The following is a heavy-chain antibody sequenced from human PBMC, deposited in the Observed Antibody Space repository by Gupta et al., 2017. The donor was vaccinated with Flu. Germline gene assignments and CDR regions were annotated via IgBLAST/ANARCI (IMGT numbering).Heavy chain of an antibody. D-gene: IGHD6-13*01. J-gene: IGHJ4*02. Sequence: EVQLVQSRAEVNKPGESLKISCKGSGYSFTTYWIGWVRQMPGKGLEWMGIIYPGDSDTRYSPAFQGQVTISADKSSSTAYLQWGSMKAPDTAMYYCARHPYTSSWYVDYWGQGTLVTVAS. CDR1: GYSFTTYW. CDR3: ARHPYTSSWYVDY. CDR2: IYPGDSDT. V-gene: IGHV5-51*01.